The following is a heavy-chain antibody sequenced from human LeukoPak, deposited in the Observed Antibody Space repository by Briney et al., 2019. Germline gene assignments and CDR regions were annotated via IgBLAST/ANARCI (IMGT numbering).Heavy chain of an antibody. Sequence: GGSLRLSCAGSGFTFDDYGMSWVRQGPGKGLEWVSTINWNGGSTVYTDSVKGRFTISRDNSKSTLYIQMNSLRAEDTAVYYCARAKPKNMVRGLIMRRESRYYFDYWGQGTLVTVSS. CDR3: ARAKPKNMVRGLIMRRESRYYFDY. D-gene: IGHD3-10*01. CDR2: INWNGGST. J-gene: IGHJ4*02. V-gene: IGHV3-20*04. CDR1: GFTFDDYG.